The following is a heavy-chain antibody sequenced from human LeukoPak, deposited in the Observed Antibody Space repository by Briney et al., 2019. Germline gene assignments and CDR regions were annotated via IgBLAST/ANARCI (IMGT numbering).Heavy chain of an antibody. CDR2: IYSGGGT. CDR1: GFTVSSNY. J-gene: IGHJ6*02. D-gene: IGHD3-16*01. Sequence: AGSLTLSCAASGFTVSSNYMNWVRQAPGKGLEWVSLIYSGGGTYYADSLKGRFTISRDNSKNTLYLQMNSLRAEDTAVYYCARGTPGSLRHSHMDVWGQGTTVTVSS. CDR3: ARGTPGSLRHSHMDV. V-gene: IGHV3-53*01.